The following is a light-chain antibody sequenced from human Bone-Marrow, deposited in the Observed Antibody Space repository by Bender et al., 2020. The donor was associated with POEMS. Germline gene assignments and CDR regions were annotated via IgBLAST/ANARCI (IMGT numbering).Light chain of an antibody. CDR1: SSNIGAHA. CDR2: SSH. CDR3: AVWDDSLNGWV. V-gene: IGLV1-44*01. Sequence: QSVLTQPPSASGTPGQRVTISCSGGSSNIGAHAVNWYQHLPGTAPKLLTYSSHRRPSEVPDRFSGSRSGTSASLAISVLQSEDEADYYCAVWDDSLNGWVFGGGTKLTVL. J-gene: IGLJ3*02.